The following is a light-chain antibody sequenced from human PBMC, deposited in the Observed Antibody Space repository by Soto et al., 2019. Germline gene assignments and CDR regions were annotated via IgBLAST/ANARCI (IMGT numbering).Light chain of an antibody. CDR1: STDIGAYNY. Sequence: QSALTQPASVSGSPGQSITISCTGTSTDIGAYNYVSWYQQHPGKAPKLLIYEVTNRPSGVSNRFSGSKSGNTASLTISGLQADDEADYYCTSYSSSDIFYVFGTGTKVTVL. J-gene: IGLJ1*01. V-gene: IGLV2-14*01. CDR3: TSYSSSDIFYV. CDR2: EVT.